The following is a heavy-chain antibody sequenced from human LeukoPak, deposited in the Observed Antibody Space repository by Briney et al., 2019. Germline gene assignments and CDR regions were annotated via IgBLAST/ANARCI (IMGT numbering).Heavy chain of an antibody. Sequence: PSETLSLTCTVSGGSISSYYWSWIRKPPGKGLEWIGEINHSGSTNYNPSLKSRVTISVDTSKNQFSLKLNSVTAADTAVYYCARAEHIVVVPRGLYLDSWGQGTLVTVSS. V-gene: IGHV4-34*01. CDR1: GGSISSYY. J-gene: IGHJ4*02. CDR3: ARAEHIVVVPRGLYLDS. D-gene: IGHD2-21*01. CDR2: INHSGST.